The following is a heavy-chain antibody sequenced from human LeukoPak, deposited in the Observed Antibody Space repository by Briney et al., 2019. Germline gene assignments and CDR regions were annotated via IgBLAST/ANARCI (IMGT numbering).Heavy chain of an antibody. D-gene: IGHD2-2*01. J-gene: IGHJ5*02. Sequence: SETLSLTCTVSGGPIYSYYWSWIRQTAGKGLEWIGRLYPGVSTNYNPSLKSRVTISIDTSKNQFSLKLSSVTAADTAVYYCARFTVPAAITGGWFDPWGQGTLVTVSS. CDR1: GGPIYSYY. V-gene: IGHV4-4*07. CDR2: LYPGVST. CDR3: ARFTVPAAITGGWFDP.